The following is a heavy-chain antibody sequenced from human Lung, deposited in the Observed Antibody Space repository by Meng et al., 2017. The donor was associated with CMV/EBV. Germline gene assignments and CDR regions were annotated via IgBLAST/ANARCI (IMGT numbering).Heavy chain of an antibody. CDR3: AKDGRFVGLIFVDS. D-gene: IGHD2-21*01. Sequence: SCAAYGLTFTRDGMHWVRQAPGKGLEWVAFIRYDGSITYYADSVKGRFTISRDDSKNTVDLQMNSLRAEDTAVYYCAKDGRFVGLIFVDSSGQGXLVTVSS. CDR2: IRYDGSIT. CDR1: GLTFTRDG. V-gene: IGHV3-30*02. J-gene: IGHJ5*01.